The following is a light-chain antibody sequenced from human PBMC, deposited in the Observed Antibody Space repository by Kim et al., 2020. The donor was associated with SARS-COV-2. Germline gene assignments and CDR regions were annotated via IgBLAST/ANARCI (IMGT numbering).Light chain of an antibody. V-gene: IGKV1-6*01. J-gene: IGKJ2*01. CDR3: LQHYNHPRT. CDR2: VAS. Sequence: IQMTQSPSSLSASLGDRVTITCRASQGISNVVGWYQQKPGKAPKLLIYVASSLQSGVPSRFSGSGSGTNFALTITNLQPEDFATYYCLQHYNHPRTFGQGTKLEI. CDR1: QGISNV.